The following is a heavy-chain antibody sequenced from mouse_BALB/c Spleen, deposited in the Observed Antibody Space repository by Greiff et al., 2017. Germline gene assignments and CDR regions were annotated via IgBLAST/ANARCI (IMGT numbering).Heavy chain of an antibody. D-gene: IGHD2-2*01. V-gene: IGHV3-2*02. CDR3: ARKDYGYDERGAY. CDR2: IRYSGST. J-gene: IGHJ3*01. Sequence: DVHLVESGPGLVKPSQSLSLTCTVTGYSITSDYAWNWIRQFPGNKLEWMGYIRYSGSTSYNPSLKSRISITRDTSKNQFFLQLNSVTTEDTATYYCARKDYGYDERGAYWGQGTLVTVSA. CDR1: GYSITSDYA.